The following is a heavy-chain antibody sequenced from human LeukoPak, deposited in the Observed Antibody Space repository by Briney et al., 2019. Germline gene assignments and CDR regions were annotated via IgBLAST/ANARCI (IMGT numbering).Heavy chain of an antibody. CDR1: GYTFTNYG. CDR3: AREGSWGSYRPKPDY. Sequence: ASVKVSCKASGYTFTNYGISWVRQAPGQGLEWMGWISAYNGNTNYAQKLQGRVTMTTDTPTSTAYMELRSLRSDDTAVYYCAREGSWGSYRPKPDYWGQGTLVTVSS. CDR2: ISAYNGNT. V-gene: IGHV1-18*01. D-gene: IGHD3-16*02. J-gene: IGHJ4*02.